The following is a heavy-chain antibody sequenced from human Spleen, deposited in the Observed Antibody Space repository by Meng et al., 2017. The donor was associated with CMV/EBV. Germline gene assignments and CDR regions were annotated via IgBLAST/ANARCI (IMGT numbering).Heavy chain of an antibody. D-gene: IGHD3-3*01. CDR1: GYTFTSYG. J-gene: IGHJ4*02. CDR2: INPDSGGT. V-gene: IGHV1-2*02. Sequence: ASVKVSCKASGYTFTSYGITWVRQAPGQGLEWMGWINPDSGGTNYAQKFQGRVTMTRDTSISTAYMELSGLRSDDTAVYYCARSLYYDFWTGYYGNFDYWGQGTLVTVSS. CDR3: ARSLYYDFWTGYYGNFDY.